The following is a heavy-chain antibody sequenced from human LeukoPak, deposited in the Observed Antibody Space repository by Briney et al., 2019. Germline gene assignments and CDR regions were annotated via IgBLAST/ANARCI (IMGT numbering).Heavy chain of an antibody. CDR1: GFTFSSYW. D-gene: IGHD5/OR15-5a*01. V-gene: IGHV3-20*04. CDR2: INWNGGST. CDR3: ARVITVYNVYEEVAEYFQY. J-gene: IGHJ1*01. Sequence: GGSLRLSCAASGFTFSSYWMSWVRQAPGKGLEWVSGINWNGGSTGYADSVKGRFTISRDNAKNSLYLQMNSLRADDTAVYYCARVITVYNVYEEVAEYFQYWGQGTLVTVSS.